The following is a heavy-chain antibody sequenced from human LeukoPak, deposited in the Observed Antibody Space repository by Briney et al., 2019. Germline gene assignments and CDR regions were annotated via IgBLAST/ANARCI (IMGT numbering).Heavy chain of an antibody. CDR2: IIPIFGTA. CDR3: ARVGCSSTSCYGEFDY. V-gene: IGHV1-69*13. J-gene: IGHJ4*02. CDR1: GGTFSSYA. Sequence: ASVEVSCKASGGTFSSYAISWVRQAPGQGLEWMGGIIPIFGTANYAQKFQGRVTITADESTSTAYMELSSLRSEDTAVYYCARVGCSSTSCYGEFDYWGQGTLVTVSS. D-gene: IGHD2-2*01.